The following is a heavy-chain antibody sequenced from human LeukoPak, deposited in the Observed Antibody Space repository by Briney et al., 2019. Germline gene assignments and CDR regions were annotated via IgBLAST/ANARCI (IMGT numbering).Heavy chain of an antibody. V-gene: IGHV3-33*01. CDR3: AREGGDPVGLDY. J-gene: IGHJ4*02. CDR1: GFTFSSYG. D-gene: IGHD2-21*02. CDR2: IWYDGTNK. Sequence: GGSLRLSCAASGFTFSSYGMHWVRQAPGKGQEWVAVIWYDGTNKYYADSVKGRFTISRDNSKNTLYLQMNSLRAEDTAVYYCAREGGDPVGLDYWGQGTLVTVSS.